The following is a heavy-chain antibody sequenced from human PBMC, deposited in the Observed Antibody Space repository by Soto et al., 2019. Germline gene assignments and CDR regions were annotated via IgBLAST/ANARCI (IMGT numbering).Heavy chain of an antibody. CDR1: GGSFSGYY. D-gene: IGHD1-26*01. CDR3: AREKGGTFEIDY. V-gene: IGHV4-34*01. J-gene: IGHJ4*02. Sequence: PSETLSLTCAVYGGSFSGYYWSWIRQPPGKGLEWIGEINHSGSTNYNPSLKSRLTMSVDKSMNHFSLTLRSVTAADTAVYYCAREKGGTFEIDYWGQGALVTVSS. CDR2: INHSGST.